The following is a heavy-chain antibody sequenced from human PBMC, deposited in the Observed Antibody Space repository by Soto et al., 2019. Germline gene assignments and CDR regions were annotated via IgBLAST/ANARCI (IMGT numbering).Heavy chain of an antibody. CDR2: IYPGDSDT. Sequence: GLSLKVRRRVSEYSFAGYWVGWVRKMTGKGLEWMGIIYPGDSDTRYSPSFQGQVTISADKSISTAYLQWSSLKASDTAMYYCARPGIVVVPAAKFYGAFDIWGQGTMVTVSS. J-gene: IGHJ3*02. V-gene: IGHV5-51*01. CDR1: EYSFAGYW. D-gene: IGHD2-2*01. CDR3: ARPGIVVVPAAKFYGAFDI.